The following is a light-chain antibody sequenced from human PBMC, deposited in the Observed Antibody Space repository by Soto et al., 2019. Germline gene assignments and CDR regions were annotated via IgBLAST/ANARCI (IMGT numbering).Light chain of an antibody. CDR1: GSNIGSHT. J-gene: IGLJ2*01. CDR3: QSYDSSLSGSV. Sequence: QSVLTQPPSASGTPGQRVTISCSGSGSNIGSHTVSWYQQLPGTAPNLLIYGNSNRPSGVPDRFSGSKSGTSASLAITGLQAEDEADYYCQSYDSSLSGSVFGGGTKLTVL. CDR2: GNS. V-gene: IGLV1-40*01.